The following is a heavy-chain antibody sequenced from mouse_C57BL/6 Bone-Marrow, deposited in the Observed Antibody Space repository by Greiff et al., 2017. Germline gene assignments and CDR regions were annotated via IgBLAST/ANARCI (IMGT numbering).Heavy chain of an antibody. V-gene: IGHV14-4*01. CDR3: TTAYGYYYAMDY. CDR1: GFNIKDDY. J-gene: IGHJ4*01. D-gene: IGHD1-1*01. Sequence: DVQLQESGAELVRPGASVKLSCTASGFNIKDDYMHWVKQRPEQGLEWIGWIDPGNGDTEYASKFQGKATITADTSSNTAYLQLSSLTSEDTAVYYCTTAYGYYYAMDYWGQGASVTVSS. CDR2: IDPGNGDT.